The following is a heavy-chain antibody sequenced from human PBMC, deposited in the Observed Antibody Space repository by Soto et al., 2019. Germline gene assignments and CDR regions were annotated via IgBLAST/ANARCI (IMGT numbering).Heavy chain of an antibody. Sequence: QVQLVQSGAEVKKSGASVKVSCKPSGYSFSDYFIQWVRQAPGQGLEWVAWINPKTAATNYAKKFQGRVSVTWDTSSTTASMELTSLRPDDTAVYYCARIKWGLNYYNVMGVWGQVTTVIVSS. CDR3: ARIKWGLNYYNVMGV. CDR1: GYSFSDYF. J-gene: IGHJ6*02. D-gene: IGHD1-26*01. V-gene: IGHV1-2*02. CDR2: INPKTAAT.